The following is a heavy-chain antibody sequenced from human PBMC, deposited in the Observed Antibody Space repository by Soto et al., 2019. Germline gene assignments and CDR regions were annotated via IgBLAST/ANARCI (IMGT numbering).Heavy chain of an antibody. V-gene: IGHV3-23*01. CDR1: GFILSRYA. CDR2: TSGSGGST. CDR3: AKWSDYYYYFVN. D-gene: IGHD3-10*01. J-gene: IGHJ4*02. Sequence: GESLRVSCAASGFILSRYAMRWFRQAPGKGLEWVSATSGSGGSTYYADSVKGRFAISRDNSKNTLYRQITSLRVEEKDVDYCAKWSDYYYYFVNWVQG.